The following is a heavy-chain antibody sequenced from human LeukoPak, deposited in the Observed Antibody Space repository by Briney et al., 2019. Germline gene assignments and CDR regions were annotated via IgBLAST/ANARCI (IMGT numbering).Heavy chain of an antibody. Sequence: GESLKISCKGSGYSFTSYWIGWVRQMPGKGLEWMGIIYPGDSDTRYSPSFQGQVTISVDKSISTAYLQWSSLKASDTAMYYCARHGSYGSGRPPHLDAFDIWGQGTMVTVSS. V-gene: IGHV5-51*01. J-gene: IGHJ3*02. CDR1: GYSFTSYW. CDR3: ARHGSYGSGRPPHLDAFDI. D-gene: IGHD3-10*01. CDR2: IYPGDSDT.